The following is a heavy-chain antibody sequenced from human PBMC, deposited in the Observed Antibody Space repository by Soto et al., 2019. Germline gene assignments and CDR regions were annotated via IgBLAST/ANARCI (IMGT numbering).Heavy chain of an antibody. CDR2: ITPDNVNA. V-gene: IGHV1-18*04. Sequence: QVHLVQSRAEVKNPGASVKVSCKASGYTFTNFGINWVRQAPGQGLEWMGWITPDNVNANYAQKHQGRLTITTDTSKSTAYMELRSLRSDDTAVYFCSRAQMYSGAYHDYWGQGTLVTVSS. D-gene: IGHD1-26*01. J-gene: IGHJ4*02. CDR1: GYTFTNFG. CDR3: SRAQMYSGAYHDY.